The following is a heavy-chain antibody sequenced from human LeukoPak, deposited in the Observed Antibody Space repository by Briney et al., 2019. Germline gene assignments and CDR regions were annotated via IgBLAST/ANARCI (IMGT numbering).Heavy chain of an antibody. CDR1: GFMFRDYG. J-gene: IGHJ6*03. CDR2: IWYDGSNI. Sequence: QSGRSLRLSCAASGFMFRDYGMHWVRQAPGKGLEWVAAIWYDGSNIFYADSVKGRFTISRDNSKNALYLQMNSLRAEDTADYYCAKEGDRGEALYYYYMDVWGNGTTVTVSS. V-gene: IGHV3-33*06. D-gene: IGHD3-10*01. CDR3: AKEGDRGEALYYYYMDV.